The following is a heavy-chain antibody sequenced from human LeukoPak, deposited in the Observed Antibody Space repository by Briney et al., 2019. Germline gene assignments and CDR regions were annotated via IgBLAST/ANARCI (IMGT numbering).Heavy chain of an antibody. Sequence: PGGSLRLSCAASGFAFSSYWMAWVRQTPGKGLEWVAHIKGDGSERYYVDSVKGRFTISRDNAEISLSLQMNSLGAEDTAAYYCARVLPYGSGIQDHWGQGTLVTVSS. J-gene: IGHJ4*02. CDR3: ARVLPYGSGIQDH. D-gene: IGHD3-10*01. CDR2: IKGDGSER. CDR1: GFAFSSYW. V-gene: IGHV3-7*04.